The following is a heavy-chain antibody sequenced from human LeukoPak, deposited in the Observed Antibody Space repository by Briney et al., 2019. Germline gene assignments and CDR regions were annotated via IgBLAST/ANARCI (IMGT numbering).Heavy chain of an antibody. Sequence: GASVKVSCKASGYTFTSYGISWVRQAPGQGLKWMGWISAYNGNTNYAQKLQGRVTMTTDTSTSTAYMELRSLRSDDTAVYYCARGGYCSSTSCYIYTGYYMDVWGKGTTVTVSS. D-gene: IGHD2-2*02. CDR3: ARGGYCSSTSCYIYTGYYMDV. V-gene: IGHV1-18*01. CDR2: ISAYNGNT. CDR1: GYTFTSYG. J-gene: IGHJ6*03.